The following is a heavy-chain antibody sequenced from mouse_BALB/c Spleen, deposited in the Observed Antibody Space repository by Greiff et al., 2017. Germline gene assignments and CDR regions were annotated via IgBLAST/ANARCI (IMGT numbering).Heavy chain of an antibody. CDR2: INPSNGRT. D-gene: IGHD1-2*01. J-gene: IGHJ4*01. CDR3: ARRGYGYEDAMDY. CDR1: GYTFTSYW. Sequence: QVQLQQPGAELVKPGASVKLSCKASGYTFTSYWMHWVKQRPGQGLEWIGEINPSNGRTDYNEKFKSKATLTVDKSSSTAYMQLSSLTSEDSAVYYCARRGYGYEDAMDYWGQGTSVTVSS. V-gene: IGHV1S81*02.